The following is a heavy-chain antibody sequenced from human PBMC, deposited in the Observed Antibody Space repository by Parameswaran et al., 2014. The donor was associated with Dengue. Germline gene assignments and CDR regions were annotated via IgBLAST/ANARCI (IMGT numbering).Heavy chain of an antibody. CDR3: ARHESGETIDY. V-gene: IGHV4-39*01. J-gene: IGHJ4*02. Sequence: WIRQPPGKGLEWIGSIYYSGSTYYNPSLKSRVTISVDTSKNQFSLKLSSVTAADTAVYYCARHESGETIDYWGQGTLVTVSS. CDR2: IYYSGST. D-gene: IGHD4-17*01.